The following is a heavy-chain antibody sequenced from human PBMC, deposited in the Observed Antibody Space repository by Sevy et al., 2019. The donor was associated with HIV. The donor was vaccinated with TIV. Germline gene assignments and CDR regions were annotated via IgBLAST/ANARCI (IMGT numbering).Heavy chain of an antibody. CDR3: AKDVYSSGWSPFDY. D-gene: IGHD6-19*01. CDR1: GFTFTALA. V-gene: IGHV3-23*01. Sequence: GGSLSPPFAASGFTFTALALTGVRQPPGKGLNGFPGIGGGGGAKSNAASVKGRFTISRDNSKNTLYLQMNSLRAEDTAVYYCAKDVYSSGWSPFDYWGQGTLVTVSS. CDR2: IGGGGGAK. J-gene: IGHJ4*02.